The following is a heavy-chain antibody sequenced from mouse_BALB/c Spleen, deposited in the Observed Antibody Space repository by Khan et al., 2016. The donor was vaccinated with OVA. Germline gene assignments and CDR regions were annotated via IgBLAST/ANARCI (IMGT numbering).Heavy chain of an antibody. J-gene: IGHJ2*01. CDR3: AIQYSNSFFEY. CDR2: ISSGGSYT. D-gene: IGHD2-5*01. V-gene: IGHV5-6*01. CDR1: GFTFSSFG. Sequence: EVKLMESGGDLVKPGGSLKLSCAASGFTFSSFGMSWIRQTPDKRLEWVATISSGGSYTYYPDSVKGRFTISRDNAKNTLYLQMSSLKSEDTAMYYCAIQYSNSFFEYWGQGTTLTVSS.